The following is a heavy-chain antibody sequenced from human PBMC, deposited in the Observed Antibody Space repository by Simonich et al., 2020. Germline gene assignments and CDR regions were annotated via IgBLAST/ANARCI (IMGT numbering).Heavy chain of an antibody. CDR2: ISWNSGSI. Sequence: EVQLVESGGGLVQPGRSLRLSCAASGFTFDDYAMHWVRQAPGTGLGWVSGISWNSGSIGYADSVKGRFTISRDNAKNSLYLQMNSLRAEDTALYYCAKDMGYCSGGSCYYFDYWGQGTLVTVSS. CDR1: GFTFDDYA. D-gene: IGHD2-15*01. V-gene: IGHV3-9*01. J-gene: IGHJ4*02. CDR3: AKDMGYCSGGSCYYFDY.